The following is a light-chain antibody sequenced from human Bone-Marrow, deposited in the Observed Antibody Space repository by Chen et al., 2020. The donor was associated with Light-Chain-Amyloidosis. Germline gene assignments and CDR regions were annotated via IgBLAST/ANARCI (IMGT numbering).Light chain of an antibody. CDR2: GNS. CDR1: SSNIGAGYD. V-gene: IGLV1-40*01. CDR3: QSYDSSLSGWV. J-gene: IGLJ3*02. Sequence: QSVLTQPPSVSGAPGQRVTISCTGSSSNIGAGYDVHWYQQLPGTAPKLLIYGNSNRPSGVLDRCSGSKSGTSASLAITGLQAEDEADYYCQSYDSSLSGWVFGGGTKLTVL.